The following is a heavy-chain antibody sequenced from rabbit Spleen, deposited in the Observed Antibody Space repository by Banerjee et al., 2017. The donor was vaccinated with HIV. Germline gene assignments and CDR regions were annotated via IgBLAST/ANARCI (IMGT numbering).Heavy chain of an antibody. CDR2: IEPIFGNT. CDR1: GFDFTKYG. CDR3: ARDLDGVIGWNFGF. V-gene: IGHV1S47*01. Sequence: QEQLVESGGGLVQPGGSLKLSCKASGFDFTKYGVSWVRQAPGKGLEWIGYIEPIFGNTYYANWVNGRFTISSHNAQNTLYLQLSSLTAADTATYFCARDLDGVIGWNFGFWGQGTLVTVS. D-gene: IGHD1-1*01. J-gene: IGHJ3*01.